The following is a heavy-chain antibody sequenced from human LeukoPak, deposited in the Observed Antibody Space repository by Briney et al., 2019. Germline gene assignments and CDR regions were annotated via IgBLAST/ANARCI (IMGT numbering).Heavy chain of an antibody. CDR1: GYTFTSYG. CDR2: ISAYNGNT. V-gene: IGHV1-18*01. Sequence: ASVKVSCKASGYTFTSYGISWVRQAPGQGLEWMGWISAYNGNTNYAQKLQGRVTMTRNTSISTAYMELSSLRSEDTAVYYCARVYCSGGSCYYLGAFDIWGQGTMVTVSS. J-gene: IGHJ3*02. D-gene: IGHD2-15*01. CDR3: ARVYCSGGSCYYLGAFDI.